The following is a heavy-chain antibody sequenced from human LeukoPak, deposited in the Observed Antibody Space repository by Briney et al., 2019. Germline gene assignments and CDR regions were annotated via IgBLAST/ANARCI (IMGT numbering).Heavy chain of an antibody. CDR2: IIPIFGTA. D-gene: IGHD2-2*01. V-gene: IGHV1-69*13. J-gene: IGHJ3*02. Sequence: GASVKVSCEASGGTFSSYAISWVRQAPGQGLEWMGGIIPIFGTANYAQRFQGRVTITADESTSTAYMELSSLRSEDTAVYYCARGVVPAAIKLQAFDIWGQGTMVTVSS. CDR1: GGTFSSYA. CDR3: ARGVVPAAIKLQAFDI.